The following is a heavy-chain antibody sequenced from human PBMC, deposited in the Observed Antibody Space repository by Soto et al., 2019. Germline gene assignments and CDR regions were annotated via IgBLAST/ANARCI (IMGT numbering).Heavy chain of an antibody. CDR3: ARDREQLVGWAYNWFDP. CDR2: ISAYNGNT. D-gene: IGHD6-6*01. Sequence: ASVKVSCKASGYTFTSYGISWVRQAPGQGLEWMGWISAYNGNTNYAQKLQGRVTMTTDTSTSTAYMELRSLRSDDTAVYYCARDREQLVGWAYNWFDPWGQGTLVTVSS. J-gene: IGHJ5*02. CDR1: GYTFTSYG. V-gene: IGHV1-18*01.